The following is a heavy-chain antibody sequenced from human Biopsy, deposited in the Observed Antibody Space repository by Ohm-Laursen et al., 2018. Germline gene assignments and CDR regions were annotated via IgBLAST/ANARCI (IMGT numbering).Heavy chain of an antibody. D-gene: IGHD5-24*01. Sequence: GTLSLTCTVSGGPIDSYYWSWIRQPPGEALEWIGYIYFTGRTSYNPSLKSRVTMSVNTSKKQFSLRLSSVTAADTAVYYYASAGYNPDWNFDLWGRGTRVTVSS. CDR2: IYFTGRT. CDR1: GGPIDSYY. CDR3: ASAGYNPDWNFDL. J-gene: IGHJ2*01. V-gene: IGHV4-59*12.